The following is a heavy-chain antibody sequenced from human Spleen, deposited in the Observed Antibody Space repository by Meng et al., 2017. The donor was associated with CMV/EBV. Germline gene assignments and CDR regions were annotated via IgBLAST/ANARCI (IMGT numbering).Heavy chain of an antibody. J-gene: IGHJ6*02. CDR1: GGAVSSNTYY. V-gene: IGHV4-61*01. D-gene: IGHD3-3*01. CDR3: ARENFGVVFGMDV. CDR2: IYYSGIT. Sequence: SGGAVSSNTYYWSWIRQNPEKGLEWIGYIYYSGITDYNPSLKRRVNISVDASKNQFSLRLSSVTAADTAVYYCARENFGVVFGMDVWGQGTTVTVSS.